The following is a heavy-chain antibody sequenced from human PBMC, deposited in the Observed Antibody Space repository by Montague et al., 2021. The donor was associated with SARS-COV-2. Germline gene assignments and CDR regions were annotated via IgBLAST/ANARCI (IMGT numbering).Heavy chain of an antibody. CDR3: ATEMPAYDVFDI. CDR2: IYNTGRT. J-gene: IGHJ3*02. V-gene: IGHV4-61*08. Sequence: SETLSLTCTVSGGSVTSGDYYWTWIRQPPGKGLEWIGYIYNTGRTNYNPSLKSRVTISMDTSKSQFSLKVDSVSAADTAVCYCATEMPAYDVFDIWGQGTMVTVSS. CDR1: GGSVTSGDYY. D-gene: IGHD2-2*01.